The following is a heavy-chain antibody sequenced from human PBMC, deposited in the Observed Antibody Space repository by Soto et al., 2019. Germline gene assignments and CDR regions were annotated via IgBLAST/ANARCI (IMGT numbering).Heavy chain of an antibody. Sequence: QLQLQESGPGLVKPSETLSLTCTVSGGSISSSSYYWGWIRQPPGKGLEWIGSIYYSGSTYYNPSLKSRVTISVDTSKNQFSLKLSSVTAADTAVYYCARLPPRSGDYEVWGQGTLVTVSS. CDR1: GGSISSSSYY. D-gene: IGHD4-17*01. J-gene: IGHJ4*02. V-gene: IGHV4-39*01. CDR2: IYYSGST. CDR3: ARLPPRSGDYEV.